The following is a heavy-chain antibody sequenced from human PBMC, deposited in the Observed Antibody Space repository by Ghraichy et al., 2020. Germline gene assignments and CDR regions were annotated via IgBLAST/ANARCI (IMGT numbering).Heavy chain of an antibody. V-gene: IGHV3-30*18. CDR3: AKDPGIFGDYVYGMDV. CDR1: GFIISYYG. D-gene: IGHD3-10*02. CDR2: MSNDGSNK. J-gene: IGHJ6*02. Sequence: GESLNISCAASGFIISYYGMHWVRQAPGKGLEWVAAMSNDGSNKYYADSVKGRFTISRDNSKNTLYLQMDSLRAEDTAVYYCAKDPGIFGDYVYGMDVWGQGTTVTVSS.